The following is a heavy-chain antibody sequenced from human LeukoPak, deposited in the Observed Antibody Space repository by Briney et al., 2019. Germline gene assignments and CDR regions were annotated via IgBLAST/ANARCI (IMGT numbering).Heavy chain of an antibody. CDR2: IYHSGST. Sequence: SETLSLTCAVSGYSISSGCYWGWIRQPPGKGLEWIGSIYHSGSTYYNPSLKSRVTISVDTSKNQFSLKLSSVTAADTAVYYCAREIPDYASYYYMDVWGKGTTVTVSS. D-gene: IGHD4-17*01. V-gene: IGHV4-38-2*02. CDR3: AREIPDYASYYYMDV. CDR1: GYSISSGCY. J-gene: IGHJ6*03.